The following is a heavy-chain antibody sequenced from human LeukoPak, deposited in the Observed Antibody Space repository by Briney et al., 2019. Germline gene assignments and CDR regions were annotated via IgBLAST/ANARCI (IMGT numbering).Heavy chain of an antibody. CDR1: GFTFSNAW. D-gene: IGHD4-23*01. V-gene: IGHV4-38-2*02. J-gene: IGHJ4*02. CDR3: AREQTPTTVVTG. Sequence: PGGSLRLSCAASGFTFSNAWMSWIRQPPGKGLEWIGSIYHSGSTYYNPSLKSRVTISVDTSKNQFSLKLSSVTAADTAVYYCAREQTPTTVVTGWGQGTLVTVSS. CDR2: IYHSGST.